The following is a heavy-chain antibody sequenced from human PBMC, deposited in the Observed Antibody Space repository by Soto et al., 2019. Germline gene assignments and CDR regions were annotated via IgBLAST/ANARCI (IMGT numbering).Heavy chain of an antibody. D-gene: IGHD4-4*01. CDR3: ARGPFNGITTVTTSVSVGDY. Sequence: QVQLQQGGAGLLKPSETLSLTCAVYGGSFSGYYWSWISQPPGKGLEWIGEINHSGSNNYNPSLNSRVTISVDTPKNQLSLKLSSVTAADTAVYYCARGPFNGITTVTTSVSVGDYWGQGTLVTVSS. J-gene: IGHJ4*02. CDR1: GGSFSGYY. CDR2: INHSGSN. V-gene: IGHV4-34*01.